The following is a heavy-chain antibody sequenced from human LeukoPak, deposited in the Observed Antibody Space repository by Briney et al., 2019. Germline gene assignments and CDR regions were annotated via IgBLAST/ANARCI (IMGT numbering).Heavy chain of an antibody. J-gene: IGHJ4*02. CDR3: ARGGTLFTYFDS. V-gene: IGHV4-4*07. CDR1: GGSTSVYY. D-gene: IGHD3-10*02. CDR2: IYYTGNT. Sequence: SETLSLTCSVSGGSTSVYYWNWIPQPAGQGLEWLGRIYYTGNTAYNPSLESRLNMSLDKAKDQLSLKVTSVTAADTAVYYCARGGTLFTYFDSWGQGTLVTVSS.